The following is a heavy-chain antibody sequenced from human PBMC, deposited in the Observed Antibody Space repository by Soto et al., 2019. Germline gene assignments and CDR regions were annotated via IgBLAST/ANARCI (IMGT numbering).Heavy chain of an antibody. CDR1: GGTFSSYA. CDR2: IIPIFGTA. J-gene: IGHJ5*02. CDR3: ASRELDRRVLGNYWFDP. Sequence: QVQLVQSGAEVKKPGSSVKVSCKASGGTFSSYAISWVRQAPGQGLEWMGGIIPIFGTANYAQKFQGRVKITADESTSTAYMELSSLRSEDTAVYYCASRELDRRVLGNYWFDPWGQGTLVTVSS. D-gene: IGHD1-1*01. V-gene: IGHV1-69*01.